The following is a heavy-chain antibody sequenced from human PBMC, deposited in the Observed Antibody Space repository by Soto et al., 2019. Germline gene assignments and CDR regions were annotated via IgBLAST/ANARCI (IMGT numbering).Heavy chain of an antibody. Sequence: GGSLRLSCAASGFTFSRDGMNWLRQAPGKGLEWVASISSSTSYVYYADSVKGRFSTSRDNAKNILYLEMYALRTEDTAVYYCARDPSEGRVGNWFESWGQGT. J-gene: IGHJ5*01. V-gene: IGHV3-21*06. CDR3: ARDPSEGRVGNWFES. CDR1: GFTFSRDG. CDR2: ISSSTSYV. D-gene: IGHD2-2*01.